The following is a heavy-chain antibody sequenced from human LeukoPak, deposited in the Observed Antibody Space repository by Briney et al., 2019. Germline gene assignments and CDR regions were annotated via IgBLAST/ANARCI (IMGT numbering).Heavy chain of an antibody. J-gene: IGHJ4*02. CDR2: ITSSSIYT. CDR1: GFTFSTYN. CDR3: ARDRAYYYDSSVPY. Sequence: PGGSLRLSCGASGFTFSTYNMNWVRQAPGKGLEWVSSITSSSIYTLYADSVKGRFTISRDNAKNSLYLQMNSLRAEDTAVYYCARDRAYYYDSSVPYWGQGTLVTVSS. V-gene: IGHV3-21*01. D-gene: IGHD3-22*01.